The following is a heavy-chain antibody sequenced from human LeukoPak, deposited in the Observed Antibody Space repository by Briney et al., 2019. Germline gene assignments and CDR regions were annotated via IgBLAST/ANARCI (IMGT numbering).Heavy chain of an antibody. J-gene: IGHJ4*02. D-gene: IGHD2-21*02. Sequence: GGSLRLSCAASGFTFSDYYMTWIRQAPGKGLEWVSCISSSGSTIFYADSVKGRFTISRDNDKSSLFLQMNSLSAEDTAVYYCARVNRVTAIQELDYWGQGTLVTVSS. CDR2: ISSSGSTI. CDR3: ARVNRVTAIQELDY. V-gene: IGHV3-11*01. CDR1: GFTFSDYY.